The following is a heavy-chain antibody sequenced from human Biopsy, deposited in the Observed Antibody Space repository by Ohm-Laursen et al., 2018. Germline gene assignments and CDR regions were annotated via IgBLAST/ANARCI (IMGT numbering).Heavy chain of an antibody. J-gene: IGHJ6*02. Sequence: GTLSLTCTVSGGSISSDYWSWIRQTPGKGLERIGYIYYSGSTNYNPSLKSRVTISVDTSKNQFSLRLNSVTAADTAVYYCARATNSTGWPYHYFYGMDVWGQGTTVTVSS. CDR1: GGSISSDY. CDR2: IYYSGST. CDR3: ARATNSTGWPYHYFYGMDV. D-gene: IGHD2/OR15-2a*01. V-gene: IGHV4-59*01.